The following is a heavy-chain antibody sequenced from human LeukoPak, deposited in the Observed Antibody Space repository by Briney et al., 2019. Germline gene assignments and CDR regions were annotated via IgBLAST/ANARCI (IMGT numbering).Heavy chain of an antibody. CDR3: ARVRPLVVVVAAASGPEVRVWCDP. CDR2: IYYSGST. J-gene: IGHJ5*02. V-gene: IGHV4-39*07. CDR1: GGSTSSSSYY. D-gene: IGHD2-15*01. Sequence: SETLPLTCTVSGGSTSSSSYYWCGIRQPPEKRLEWIGSIYYSGSTYYNPSLKSRVTISVDTSKNQLSLKLSSVTAADTAVYYCARVRPLVVVVAAASGPEVRVWCDPWGQGTLVSVSS.